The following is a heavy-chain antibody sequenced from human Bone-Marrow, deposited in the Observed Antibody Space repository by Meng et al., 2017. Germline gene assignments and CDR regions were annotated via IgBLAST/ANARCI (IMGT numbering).Heavy chain of an antibody. CDR1: GYTFTGYY. Sequence: ASVKVSCKASGYTFTGYYMHWVRQAPGQGLEWMGRINPNSGGTNYAQKFQGRVTMTRDTSISTAYMELGSLRSDDTAVYYCASSGVGATLPDYWGQGTLVTVSS. D-gene: IGHD1-26*01. CDR2: INPNSGGT. J-gene: IGHJ4*02. CDR3: ASSGVGATLPDY. V-gene: IGHV1-2*06.